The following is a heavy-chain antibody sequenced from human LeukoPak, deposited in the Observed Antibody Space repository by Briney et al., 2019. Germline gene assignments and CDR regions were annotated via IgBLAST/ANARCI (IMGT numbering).Heavy chain of an antibody. CDR3: ARHHKNSVYPYYVDY. D-gene: IGHD5/OR15-5a*01. Sequence: PSETLSLTCTVSGDSISSSSYYWGWIRQPPGKGLEWIGSLYYSGRTYYSPSLKSRVTISVDTSKNQFSLKLRSVTAADTAMYYCARHHKNSVYPYYVDYWGKETLVTVSS. CDR2: LYYSGRT. CDR1: GDSISSSSYY. J-gene: IGHJ4*02. V-gene: IGHV4-39*01.